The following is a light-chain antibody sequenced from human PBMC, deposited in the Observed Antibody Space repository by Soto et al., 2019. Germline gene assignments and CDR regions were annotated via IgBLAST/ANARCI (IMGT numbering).Light chain of an antibody. V-gene: IGKV1-39*01. J-gene: IGKJ2*01. CDR3: QQTYKTLRMYT. CDR2: AI. Sequence: AINLQEGVSSRFSGSGSATDFILTIISLQAEDFATYYCQQTYKTLRMYTFGQGTKLQI.